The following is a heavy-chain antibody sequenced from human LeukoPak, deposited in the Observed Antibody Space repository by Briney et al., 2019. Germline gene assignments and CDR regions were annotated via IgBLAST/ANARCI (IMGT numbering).Heavy chain of an antibody. J-gene: IGHJ4*02. V-gene: IGHV3-53*04. CDR3: ARPGRGPSDY. Sequence: GGSLRLSCAASGFTVSSNYMSWVRQAPGKGLEWVSVIYSGGSTYYADSVKGRFTISRHNSQNTLYLQMNSLRAEDTAVYYCARPGRGPSDYWGPGTLVTVSS. CDR1: GFTVSSNY. D-gene: IGHD3-10*01. CDR2: IYSGGST.